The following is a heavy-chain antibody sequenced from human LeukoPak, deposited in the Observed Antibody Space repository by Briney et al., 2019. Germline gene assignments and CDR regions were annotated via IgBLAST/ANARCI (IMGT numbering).Heavy chain of an antibody. CDR1: GFTFSSYS. D-gene: IGHD5-12*01. CDR2: ISSGSSYI. CDR3: ARDSGQQPSAPYYYYYGMDV. J-gene: IGHJ6*02. Sequence: GGSLRLSCAASGFTFSSYSMNWVRQAPGKGLEWVSSISSGSSYIYYADSVKGRFTISRDNAKNSLYLQMNSLRAEDTAVYYCARDSGQQPSAPYYYYYGMDVWGQGTTVTVSS. V-gene: IGHV3-21*01.